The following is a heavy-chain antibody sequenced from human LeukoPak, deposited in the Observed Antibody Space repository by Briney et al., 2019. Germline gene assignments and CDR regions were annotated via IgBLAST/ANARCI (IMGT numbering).Heavy chain of an antibody. V-gene: IGHV1-18*01. CDR2: ISAYNGNT. D-gene: IGHD6-19*01. J-gene: IGHJ3*02. CDR1: GYTFTSYG. Sequence: ASVTVSCKASGYTFTSYGISWVRQAPGQGREWMGWISAYNGNTTYAQKLQGRVTTPTDTSTSTAYMELRSLRSDDTAVYYCAADGGSGWPPGAFDIWGQGTMVTVSS. CDR3: AADGGSGWPPGAFDI.